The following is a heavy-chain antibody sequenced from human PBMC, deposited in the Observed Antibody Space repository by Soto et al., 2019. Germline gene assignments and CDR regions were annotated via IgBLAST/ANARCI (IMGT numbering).Heavy chain of an antibody. V-gene: IGHV1-2*02. Sequence: QIQLVQSGAEVKKPGASVKVSCRASGYTFTGYYLHWVRQAPGRGLEWMGWVNPISGDTNYAQKFQDRVIMTRDRSINTVHMALSRLRSDDTAVYYCAREEGFRITMDRGRWFDPWGQGTLVTVSS. D-gene: IGHD3-10*01. J-gene: IGHJ5*02. CDR3: AREEGFRITMDRGRWFDP. CDR1: GYTFTGYY. CDR2: VNPISGDT.